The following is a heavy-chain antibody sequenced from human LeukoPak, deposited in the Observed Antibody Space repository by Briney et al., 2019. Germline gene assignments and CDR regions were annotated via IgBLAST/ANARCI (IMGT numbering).Heavy chain of an antibody. CDR3: ARGVVLWFGREIDI. CDR1: GYTFTSYD. V-gene: IGHV1-8*01. J-gene: IGHJ3*02. D-gene: IGHD3-10*01. Sequence: GASVKVSCKASGYTFTSYDINWVRQATGQGLEWMGWMNPNSGNTGYAQKFQGRVTMTRNTSISTAYMELSSLRSEDTAVYYCARGVVLWFGREIDIWGQGTMVTVSS. CDR2: MNPNSGNT.